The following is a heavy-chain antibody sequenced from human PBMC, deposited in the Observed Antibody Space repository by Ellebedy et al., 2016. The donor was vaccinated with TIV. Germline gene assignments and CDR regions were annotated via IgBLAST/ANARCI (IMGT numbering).Heavy chain of an antibody. D-gene: IGHD2-2*01. CDR1: GFTFNSYT. Sequence: GESLKISCAASGFTFNSYTMNWVRQAPGKGLEWVSSISSSGSYIYYADSVRGRFTISRDNAKNSLYLQMNSLRAEDTVVYYCARVEPFYCSSTSCKNLGSDYWGQGTLVTVSS. CDR2: ISSSGSYI. J-gene: IGHJ4*02. CDR3: ARVEPFYCSSTSCKNLGSDY. V-gene: IGHV3-21*01.